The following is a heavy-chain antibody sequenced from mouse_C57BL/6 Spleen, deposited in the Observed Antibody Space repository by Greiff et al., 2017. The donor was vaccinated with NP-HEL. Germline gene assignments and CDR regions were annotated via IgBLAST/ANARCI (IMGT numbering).Heavy chain of an antibody. Sequence: EVNVVESGEGLVKPGGSLKLSCAASGFTFSSYAMSWVRQTPEKRLEWVAYISSGGDYIYYADTVKGRFTISRDNARNTLYLQMSSLKSEDTAMYYCTREGSTVVATNYWYFDVWGTGTTVTVSS. CDR1: GFTFSSYA. J-gene: IGHJ1*03. D-gene: IGHD1-1*01. V-gene: IGHV5-9-1*02. CDR3: TREGSTVVATNYWYFDV. CDR2: ISSGGDYI.